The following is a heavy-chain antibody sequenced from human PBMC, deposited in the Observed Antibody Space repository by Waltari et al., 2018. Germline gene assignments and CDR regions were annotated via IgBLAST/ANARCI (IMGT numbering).Heavy chain of an antibody. CDR1: GYTFSNYA. D-gene: IGHD2-2*01. J-gene: IGHJ6*02. CDR3: ARGAYCNSTSCYYYHGMDV. CDR2: INTNTGNA. Sequence: QVQLVQSGSELKKPGASVKVSCKASGYTFSNYAMNWVRQAPGQGLGWLGWINTNTGNARYAQGLTGRFVFSLDTSVSTAYLQISSLKAEDTAVYFCARGAYCNSTSCYYYHGMDVWGQGTTVTVSS. V-gene: IGHV7-4-1*02.